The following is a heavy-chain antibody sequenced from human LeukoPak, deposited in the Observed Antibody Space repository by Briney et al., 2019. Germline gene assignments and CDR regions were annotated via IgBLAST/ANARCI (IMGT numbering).Heavy chain of an antibody. CDR3: ARDTDSEGYCSGGSCYPQNPFDG. D-gene: IGHD2-15*01. V-gene: IGHV3-7*01. CDR2: IYQAGSEK. J-gene: IGHJ4*02. Sequence: GGSLRLSCAASGFTFSSYWMSWVRQAPGKGLEWVANIYQAGSEKYYVDSVKGRFTISRDNAKNLLYLQMNSLRAEDTAVYYCARDTDSEGYCSGGSCYPQNPFDGWGQGTLVTVSS. CDR1: GFTFSSYW.